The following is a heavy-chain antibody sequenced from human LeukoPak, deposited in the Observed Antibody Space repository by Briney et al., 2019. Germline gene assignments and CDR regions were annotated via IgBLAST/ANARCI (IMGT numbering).Heavy chain of an antibody. J-gene: IGHJ6*02. Sequence: PGGSLRLSCAASGFTFSSYSMNWVRQAPGKGLEWVSSISSSSSYIYYADSVKGRFTISRDNAKNSLYLQMNSLRAEDTAVYYCARDLKAFGYYYGIDVWGQGTTVTVSS. CDR1: GFTFSSYS. D-gene: IGHD3-3*01. CDR2: ISSSSSYI. V-gene: IGHV3-21*01. CDR3: ARDLKAFGYYYGIDV.